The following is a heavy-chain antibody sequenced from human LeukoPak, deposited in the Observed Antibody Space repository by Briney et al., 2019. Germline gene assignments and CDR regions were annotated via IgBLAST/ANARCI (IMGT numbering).Heavy chain of an antibody. Sequence: PSETLSLTCTVSGGSISPYYWSWIRQPAGKGLEWIGRIYASGSTNYNPSLQSRVTISVDKSKNHFSLNLSSVTAVDTAVYYCARLSNYYDTTSGYYYSFDHWGQGTLVTVSS. CDR1: GGSISPYY. J-gene: IGHJ4*02. V-gene: IGHV4-4*07. CDR2: IYASGST. CDR3: ARLSNYYDTTSGYYYSFDH. D-gene: IGHD3-22*01.